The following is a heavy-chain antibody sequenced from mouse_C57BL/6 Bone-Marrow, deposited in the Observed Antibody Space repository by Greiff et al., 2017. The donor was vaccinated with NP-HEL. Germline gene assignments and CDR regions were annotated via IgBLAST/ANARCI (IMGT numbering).Heavy chain of an antibody. CDR3: TTEGAWFAY. V-gene: IGHV14-4*01. CDR2: IDPENGDT. J-gene: IGHJ3*01. Sequence: VQLQQSGAELVRPGASVTLSCTASGFTFTDDYMHWVKQRPEQGLEWIGWIDPENGDTEYASKFQGKATITADTSSNTAYLQLSSLTSEDTAVYYCTTEGAWFAYWGQGTLVTVSA. CDR1: GFTFTDDY.